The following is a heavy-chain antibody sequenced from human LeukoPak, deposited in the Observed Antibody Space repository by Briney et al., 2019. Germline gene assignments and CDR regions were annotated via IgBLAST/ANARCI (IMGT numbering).Heavy chain of an antibody. CDR2: IIPIFGTA. Sequence: SVKVSCKASGYTFTSYGISWVRQAPGQGLEWMGGIIPIFGTANYAQKFQGRVTITADESTSTAYMELSSLRSEDTAVYYCAREFPYNWNYESWYAFDIWGQGTMVTVSS. CDR1: GYTFTSYG. D-gene: IGHD1-7*01. J-gene: IGHJ3*02. CDR3: AREFPYNWNYESWYAFDI. V-gene: IGHV1-69*13.